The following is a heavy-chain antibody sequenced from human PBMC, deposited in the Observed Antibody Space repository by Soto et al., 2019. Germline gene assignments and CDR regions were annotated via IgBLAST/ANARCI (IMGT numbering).Heavy chain of an antibody. Sequence: PSETLSLTCTVSGGSIRAYYWSWIRQPPGKGLEWIGYFYYSGTTNYSPSLKSRVTMSVDTSKNQFSLKLSSVTAADTAVYYCATRVSGSFYGMDVWGQGTTVTVS. CDR2: FYYSGTT. CDR3: ATRVSGSFYGMDV. D-gene: IGHD1-26*01. J-gene: IGHJ6*02. V-gene: IGHV4-59*01. CDR1: GGSIRAYY.